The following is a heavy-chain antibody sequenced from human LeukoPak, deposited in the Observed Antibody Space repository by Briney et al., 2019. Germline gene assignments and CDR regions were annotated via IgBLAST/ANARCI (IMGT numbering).Heavy chain of an antibody. V-gene: IGHV4-34*01. CDR3: VRDRELTY. J-gene: IGHJ4*02. CDR1: GVSFSGFY. D-gene: IGHD5-24*01. CDR2: INHSGTT. Sequence: SETLSLTCFSGVSFSGFYWSWIRQSPGKGLEWIGEINHSGTTNYNPSLMSRVTISADTSKNQFSLKLTSVTAADTAMYYCVRDRELTYWGQGTLVTVSS.